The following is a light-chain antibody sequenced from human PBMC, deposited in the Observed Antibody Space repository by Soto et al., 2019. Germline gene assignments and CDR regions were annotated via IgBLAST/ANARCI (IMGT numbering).Light chain of an antibody. J-gene: IGLJ2*01. V-gene: IGLV2-11*01. CDR2: DVF. Sequence: QSALTQPRSVSGSPGQAVTICCTGTSSDIGAYNYVFWYQQYPGKSPKLIIYDVFKRPSGVPARFSASKSGNTASLTITGLQTEVEAGYHFSSLSGSYNVVFGGGTKLTVL. CDR3: SSLSGSYNVV. CDR1: SSDIGAYNY.